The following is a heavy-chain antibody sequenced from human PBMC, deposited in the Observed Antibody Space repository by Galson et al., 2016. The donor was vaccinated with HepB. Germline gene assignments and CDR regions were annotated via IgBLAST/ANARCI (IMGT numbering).Heavy chain of an antibody. V-gene: IGHV4-39*01. Sequence: SETLSPTCTVSPGSVTTNSYFWGWVRQPPGKGLEWIGSIYHTGTTYYSPSFETRVTISVDASKNQFSLNLNSVTAADTAVYFCARPGGMNMLRPPDYWGQGTLVTVSS. CDR1: PGSVTTNSYF. CDR2: IYHTGTT. D-gene: IGHD2/OR15-2a*01. J-gene: IGHJ4*02. CDR3: ARPGGMNMLRPPDY.